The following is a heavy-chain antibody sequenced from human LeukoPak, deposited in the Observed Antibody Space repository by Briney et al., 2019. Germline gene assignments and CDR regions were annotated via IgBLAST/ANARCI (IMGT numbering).Heavy chain of an antibody. CDR3: ARDLGITMIVNHFDY. V-gene: IGHV1-46*01. J-gene: IGHJ4*02. CDR2: INPSGGAT. D-gene: IGHD3-22*01. CDR1: GYTFTSYY. Sequence: ASVKVSCKASGYTFTSYYMHWVRQAPGQGLEWMGIINPSGGATKYAQKFQSRVTMTRDTSTSTLYMELSSLRSEDTAVYYCARDLGITMIVNHFDYWGQGTLVTVSS.